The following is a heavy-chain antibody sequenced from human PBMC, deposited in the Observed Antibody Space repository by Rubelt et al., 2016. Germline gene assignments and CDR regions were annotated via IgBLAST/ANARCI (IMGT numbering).Heavy chain of an antibody. D-gene: IGHD6-19*01. V-gene: IGHV4-39*01. J-gene: IGHJ4*02. CDR1: GGSISSSSYY. Sequence: QLQLQESGPGLVKPSETLSLTCTVSGGSISSSSYYWGWIRQPPGKGLEWVGSIYYSGRTYYNPSLRSGFTISLDTAKNQFSRKLSCVTAAETAVYYCARGGIGGGWYYFDYWGQGTLVTVSS. CDR2: IYYSGRT. CDR3: ARGGIGGGWYYFDY.